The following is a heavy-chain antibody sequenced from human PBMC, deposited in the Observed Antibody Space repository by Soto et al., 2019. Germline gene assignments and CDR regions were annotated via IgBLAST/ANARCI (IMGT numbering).Heavy chain of an antibody. CDR2: IYYSGRT. Sequence: QVQLQESGPGLVKPSQTLSLTCIVSGGSISSGGYYWSWIRQHPGKGLEWIGYIYYSGRTYYNPSLKSRVTISVDTSKNQFSLKLSSVTAADTAAYYCARAGHSSSSEGANWFDPWGQGTLVTVSS. V-gene: IGHV4-31*03. CDR3: ARAGHSSSSEGANWFDP. J-gene: IGHJ5*02. D-gene: IGHD6-6*01. CDR1: GGSISSGGYY.